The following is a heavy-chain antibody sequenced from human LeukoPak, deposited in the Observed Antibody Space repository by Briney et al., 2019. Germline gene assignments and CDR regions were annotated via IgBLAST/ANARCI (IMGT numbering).Heavy chain of an antibody. J-gene: IGHJ4*02. V-gene: IGHV3-48*02. D-gene: IGHD4-17*01. CDR1: GFSFTSYG. CDR3: ARDQDYGFDY. Sequence: PGGSLRLSCAASGFSFTSYGISWVRQAPGKGLEWVSYICGSSSAIYYADSVKGLFTISRDSTKNSVYLQMNSLRDENAAVYYCARDQDYGFDYWGQGTLVTVSS. CDR2: ICGSSSAI.